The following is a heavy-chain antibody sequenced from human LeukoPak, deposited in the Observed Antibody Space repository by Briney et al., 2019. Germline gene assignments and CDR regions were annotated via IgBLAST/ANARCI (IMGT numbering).Heavy chain of an antibody. V-gene: IGHV3-74*01. CDR2: IKGDGSST. J-gene: IGHJ4*02. D-gene: IGHD5-18*01. Sequence: PGGSLRLSCAASGFTFSNAWMSWVRQAPGKGLVWVSRIKGDGSSTTYADSVKGRFTISRDNAKNTLYLQMNSLRAEDTAVYYCAGNRGDNYGYWEYWGQGTLVTVSS. CDR3: AGNRGDNYGYWEY. CDR1: GFTFSNAW.